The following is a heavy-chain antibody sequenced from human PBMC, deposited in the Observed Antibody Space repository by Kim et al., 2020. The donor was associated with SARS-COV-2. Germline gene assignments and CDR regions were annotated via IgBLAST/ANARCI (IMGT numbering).Heavy chain of an antibody. J-gene: IGHJ4*02. V-gene: IGHV5-51*01. D-gene: IGHD6-19*01. CDR3: ARHPILSGWYDY. Sequence: RYSPSFQGQVTISADKSISTAYLQWSSLKASDTAMYYCARHPILSGWYDYWGQGTLVTVSS.